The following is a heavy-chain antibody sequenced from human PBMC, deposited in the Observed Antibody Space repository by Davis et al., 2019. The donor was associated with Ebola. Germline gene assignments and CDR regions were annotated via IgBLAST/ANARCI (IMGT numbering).Heavy chain of an antibody. CDR2: INAGNGNT. V-gene: IGHV1-3*01. D-gene: IGHD6-13*01. Sequence: ASVKVSCKASGYIFTSYAMHWVRQAPGQRLEWMGWINAGNGNTKYSQKFQGRVTITRDTSASTAYMELSSLRSEDTAVYYCAREWYSSSWYDYWGQGTLVTVSS. CDR3: AREWYSSSWYDY. J-gene: IGHJ4*02. CDR1: GYIFTSYA.